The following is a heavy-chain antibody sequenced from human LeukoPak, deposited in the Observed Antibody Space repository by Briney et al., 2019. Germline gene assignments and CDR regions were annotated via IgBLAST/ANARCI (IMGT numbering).Heavy chain of an antibody. J-gene: IGHJ4*02. CDR1: GFTFSSYA. CDR3: AKGNGDYVRWYYSDY. CDR2: ISGSGGST. D-gene: IGHD4-17*01. V-gene: IGHV3-23*01. Sequence: GGSLRLSCAASGFTFSSYAMSWVRQAPGKGLEWVSAISGSGGSTYYADSVKGRFTISRDNSKNTLYLQMNSLRAEDTAVYYCAKGNGDYVRWYYSDYWGQGTLVTVSS.